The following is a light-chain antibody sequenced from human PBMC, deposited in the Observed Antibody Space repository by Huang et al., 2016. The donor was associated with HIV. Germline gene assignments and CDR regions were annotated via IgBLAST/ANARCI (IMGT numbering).Light chain of an antibody. CDR3: QQSYRTHT. J-gene: IGKJ2*01. V-gene: IGKV1-39*01. CDR1: QSISSY. Sequence: DIQMTQSRSSLSASVGDRVTITCRASQSISSYLNWYQQKPWKAPKLLIYAASSLQSGVPSRFSGSGSGTDFTLTISSLQPEDFGTYYCQQSYRTHTFGQGTKLEIK. CDR2: AAS.